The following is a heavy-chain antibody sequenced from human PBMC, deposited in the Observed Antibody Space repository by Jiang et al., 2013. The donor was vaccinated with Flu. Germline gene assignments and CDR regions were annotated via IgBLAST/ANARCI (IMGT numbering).Heavy chain of an antibody. CDR2: TYYRSKWYN. CDR3: ARGPWAVWDFDY. V-gene: IGHV6-1*01. D-gene: IGHD7-27*01. CDR1: GDSVSSNNTT. J-gene: IGHJ4*02. Sequence: AISGDSVSSNNTTWNWIRQSPSRGLEWLGRTYYRSKWYNDYAVSVKSRVSINPDTSKNQFSLQLNSVTPEDTAVYYCARGPWAVWDFDYWGQGTLVTVSS.